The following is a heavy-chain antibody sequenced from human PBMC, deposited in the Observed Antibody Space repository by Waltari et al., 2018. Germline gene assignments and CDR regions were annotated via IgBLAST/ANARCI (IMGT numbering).Heavy chain of an antibody. V-gene: IGHV4-34*01. CDR3: ARGGVPDAYGSGSHYRNWFEP. CDR1: GGSFSGYH. D-gene: IGHD3-10*01. CDR2: IHYGTT. Sequence: QVQLKEWGAGTLKPSETLSLTCAVYGGSFSGYHWSWIRQSPGKGLEWIGEIHYGTTNYNPSPQRRVIISADTSKNQFSLRLTSVTAADTAVYYCARGGVPDAYGSGSHYRNWFEPWGQGTLVTVSS. J-gene: IGHJ5*02.